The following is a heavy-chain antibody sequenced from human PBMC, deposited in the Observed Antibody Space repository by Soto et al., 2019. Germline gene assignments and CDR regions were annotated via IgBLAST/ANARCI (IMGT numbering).Heavy chain of an antibody. D-gene: IGHD6-6*01. Sequence: GGSLRLSCAASGFTFSDYYMSWIRQAPGKGLEWVSYISSSSSYTNYADSVKGRFTISRDNAKNSLYLQMNSLRAEDTAVYYCPRDLSSSFLLGYFDYWGHGTLVTVSS. CDR1: GFTFSDYY. V-gene: IGHV3-11*06. CDR3: PRDLSSSFLLGYFDY. J-gene: IGHJ4*01. CDR2: ISSSSSYT.